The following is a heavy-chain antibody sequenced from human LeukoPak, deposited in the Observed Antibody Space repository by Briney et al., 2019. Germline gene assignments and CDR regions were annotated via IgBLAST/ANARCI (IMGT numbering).Heavy chain of an antibody. J-gene: IGHJ6*03. CDR2: ISSNGGST. D-gene: IGHD5-24*01. CDR3: ARTGRDGYNYGFVYYYYMDV. V-gene: IGHV3-64*01. Sequence: PGGSLRLSCAASGFTFSSYAMHWVRQAPGKGLEYVSAISSNGGSTYYANSVKGRFTISRDNSKNTLYLQMGSLRAEGMAVYYCARTGRDGYNYGFVYYYYMDVWGKGTTVTVSS. CDR1: GFTFSSYA.